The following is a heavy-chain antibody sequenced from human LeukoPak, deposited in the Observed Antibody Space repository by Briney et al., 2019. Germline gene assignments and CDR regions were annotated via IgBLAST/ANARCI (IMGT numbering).Heavy chain of an antibody. D-gene: IGHD2-8*01. Sequence: GGSLRLSCAASGFIFSTYSINWVRQAPGKGLEWVSYIRSRDRTIYYADSVKGRFTISTDNAENSLYLQMNSLRAEDTAVYYCAKDRCSNGVGCYYYYMDVWGKGTTVTISS. CDR2: IRSRDRTI. V-gene: IGHV3-48*01. CDR1: GFIFSTYS. CDR3: AKDRCSNGVGCYYYYMDV. J-gene: IGHJ6*03.